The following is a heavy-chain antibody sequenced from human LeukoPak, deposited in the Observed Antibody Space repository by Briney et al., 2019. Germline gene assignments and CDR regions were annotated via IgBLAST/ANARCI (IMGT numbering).Heavy chain of an antibody. CDR3: ARRPTGYCSGGSCYPRAFDI. D-gene: IGHD2-15*01. V-gene: IGHV4-34*01. Sequence: GSLRLSCAASGFIFSSYAMSWVRQPPGKGLEWIGEINHSGSTNYNPSLKSRVTISVDTSKNQFSLKLSSVTAADTAVYYCARRPTGYCSGGSCYPRAFDIWGQGTMVTVSS. J-gene: IGHJ3*02. CDR2: INHSGST. CDR1: GFIFSSYA.